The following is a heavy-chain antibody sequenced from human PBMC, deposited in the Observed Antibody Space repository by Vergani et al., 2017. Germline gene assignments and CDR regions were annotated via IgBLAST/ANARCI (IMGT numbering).Heavy chain of an antibody. J-gene: IGHJ6*03. CDR1: GRSFSGYY. D-gene: IGHD6-6*01. CDR3: ARGRCIAARPPSSRSCYYYYYMDV. CDR2: INHSGST. V-gene: IGHV4-34*01. Sequence: QVQLQQWGAGLLKPSETLSPTCAVYGRSFSGYYWSWIRQPPGKGLEWIVEINHSGSTNYNPSLKSRVTISVDTSKNQFSLKLSSVTAADTAVYYCARGRCIAARPPSSRSCYYYYYMDVWGKGTTVTVSS.